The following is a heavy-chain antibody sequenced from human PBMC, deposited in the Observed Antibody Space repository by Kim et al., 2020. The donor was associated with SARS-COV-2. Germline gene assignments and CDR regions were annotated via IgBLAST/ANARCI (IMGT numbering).Heavy chain of an antibody. CDR3: ARDCSSTSCYDDY. V-gene: IGHV1-69*04. CDR1: GGTFSSYA. CDR2: IIPILGIA. J-gene: IGHJ4*02. Sequence: SVKVSCKASGGTFSSYAISWVRQAPGQGLEWMGRIIPILGIANYAQKFQGRVTITADKSTSTAYMELSSLRSEDTAVYYCARDCSSTSCYDDYWGQGTLVTVSS. D-gene: IGHD2-2*01.